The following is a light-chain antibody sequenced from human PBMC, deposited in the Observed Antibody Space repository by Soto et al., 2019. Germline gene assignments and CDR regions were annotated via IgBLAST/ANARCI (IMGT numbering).Light chain of an antibody. Sequence: QSARTQPASVSGSPGQSIAISCTGTSSDVGGYNYVSWYQQHPGKAPKLMIYDVSNRPSGVSNRFSGSKSGNTASLTISGLQAEDEAEYYCSAYTSSSTYVFGTGTKVTVL. CDR1: SSDVGGYNY. V-gene: IGLV2-14*03. CDR2: DVS. CDR3: SAYTSSSTYV. J-gene: IGLJ1*01.